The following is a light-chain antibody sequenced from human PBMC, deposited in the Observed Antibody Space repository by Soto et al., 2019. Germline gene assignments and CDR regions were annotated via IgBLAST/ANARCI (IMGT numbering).Light chain of an antibody. V-gene: IGLV2-14*01. Sequence: QSALTQPASVSGSPGQSITISCTGTSSDVGAFIYVSWYRQHPGKAPKLLIYEVFNRPSGVSDRFSGSKSGNTASLTISGLQAEDEADFYCSSYTRSSLYVFGPGTKVTVL. CDR2: EVF. CDR3: SSYTRSSLYV. J-gene: IGLJ1*01. CDR1: SSDVGAFIY.